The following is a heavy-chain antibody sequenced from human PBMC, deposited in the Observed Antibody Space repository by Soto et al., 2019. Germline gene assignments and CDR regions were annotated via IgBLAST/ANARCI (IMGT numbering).Heavy chain of an antibody. CDR1: GFNFSNYA. J-gene: IGHJ4*02. D-gene: IGHD3-16*01. CDR2: ISFHGRYK. V-gene: IGHV3-30*03. CDR3: ARDRGLWGSCHDVNFGY. Sequence: LRLSCAASGFNFSNYAMHWVRQAQGRGLEWVAVISFHGRYKYYGDSVKGRFTISRDNSKNTLDLQMSSLRPEDTAIYYCARDRGLWGSCHDVNFGYWGQGSPVTVSS.